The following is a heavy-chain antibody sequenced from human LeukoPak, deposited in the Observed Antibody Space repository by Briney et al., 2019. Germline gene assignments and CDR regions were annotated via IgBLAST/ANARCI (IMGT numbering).Heavy chain of an antibody. CDR1: GYTFTSYG. CDR3: ATAAWGGSTARDYYYYMDV. Sequence: ASVKVSCKASGYTFTSYGISWVRQAPGQGLEWMGWISAYNGNTNYAQKLQGRVTMTTDTSTSTAYMELRSLRSDDTAVYYCATAAWGGSTARDYYYYMDVWGKGTTVTVSS. V-gene: IGHV1-18*01. CDR2: ISAYNGNT. J-gene: IGHJ6*03. D-gene: IGHD1-26*01.